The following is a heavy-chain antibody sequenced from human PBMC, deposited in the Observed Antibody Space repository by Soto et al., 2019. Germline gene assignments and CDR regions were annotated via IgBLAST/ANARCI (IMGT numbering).Heavy chain of an antibody. J-gene: IGHJ4*02. CDR1: GGSISRGGYY. CDR3: ARGRAGATTDYFDY. CDR2: IYYSGNT. D-gene: IGHD1-26*01. Sequence: PSETLSLTCSVSGGSISRGGYYWSWIRQHPGRGLEWIGYIYYSGNTYYNPSLKSRVTISVDTSKNQFSLKLSAVTAADTAVYYCARGRAGATTDYFDYWGQGTLVTVSS. V-gene: IGHV4-31*03.